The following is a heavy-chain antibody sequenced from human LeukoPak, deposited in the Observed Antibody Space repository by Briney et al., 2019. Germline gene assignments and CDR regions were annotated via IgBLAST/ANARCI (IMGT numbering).Heavy chain of an antibody. CDR3: AKNDILTGYYPTFDY. D-gene: IGHD3-9*01. Sequence: GGSLRLSCAASGFTVSSNYMSWVRQAPGKGLEWVSVIYSGGSTYYADSVKGRFTISRDNSKNTLYLQMSSLRAEDTAVYYCAKNDILTGYYPTFDYWGQGTLVTVSS. J-gene: IGHJ4*02. CDR1: GFTVSSNY. CDR2: IYSGGST. V-gene: IGHV3-66*01.